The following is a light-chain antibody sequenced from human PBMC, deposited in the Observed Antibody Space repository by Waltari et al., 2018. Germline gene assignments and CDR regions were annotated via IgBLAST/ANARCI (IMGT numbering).Light chain of an antibody. CDR2: WAS. J-gene: IGKJ1*01. Sequence: DIVMTQSPDSLAVDLGERATIYCKSSQRVLYSSNTKNYLAWYQQKPGQPPKLLIYWASTRESGVPDRFSGSGSGTDFTLTISSLQAEDVSVYYCQQYYSTPETFGQGTKVEIK. CDR3: QQYYSTPET. V-gene: IGKV4-1*01. CDR1: QRVLYSSNTKNY.